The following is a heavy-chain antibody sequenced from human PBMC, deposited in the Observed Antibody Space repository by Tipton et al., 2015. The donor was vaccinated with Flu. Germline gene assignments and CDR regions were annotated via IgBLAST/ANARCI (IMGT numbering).Heavy chain of an antibody. CDR1: GGSISSYY. CDR2: IYYSGST. D-gene: IGHD5-12*01. Sequence: TLSLTCTVSGGSISSYYWSWVRQPPGKGLEWIGYIYYSGSTNYNPSLKSRVTISVDTSKNQFSLKLSSVTAADTAVYYCASRDSGYDPEGYWGQGNLVTVSS. V-gene: IGHV4-59*01. CDR3: ASRDSGYDPEGY. J-gene: IGHJ4*02.